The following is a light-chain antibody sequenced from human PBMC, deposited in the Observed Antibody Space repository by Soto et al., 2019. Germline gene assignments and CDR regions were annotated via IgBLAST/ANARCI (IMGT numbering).Light chain of an antibody. V-gene: IGKV3-11*01. CDR1: KSVTTN. J-gene: IGKJ5*01. CDR3: QQRSNWPPSIT. Sequence: EIVLPQSPATLSLSPGERATLSCRASKSVTTNLAWNQQKPGQAPRLLIYDASNRATGIPARFSGSGSGTDFTLTISSREPEDFAVYYCQQRSNWPPSITFGPGTRLEIK. CDR2: DAS.